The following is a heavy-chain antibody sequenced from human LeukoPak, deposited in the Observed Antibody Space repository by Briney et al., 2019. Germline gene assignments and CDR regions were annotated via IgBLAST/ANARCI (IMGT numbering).Heavy chain of an antibody. CDR1: GGSISSYY. V-gene: IGHV4-59*08. CDR2: IYYSGST. J-gene: IGHJ4*02. CDR3: ARHSGYSNYGAFDY. D-gene: IGHD4-11*01. Sequence: SETLSLTCTVSGGSISSYYWSWIRQPPGKGLECIGYIYYSGSTNYNPSLKSRVTISVDTSKNQFSLKLSSVTAADTAVYYCARHSGYSNYGAFDYWGQGTLVTVSS.